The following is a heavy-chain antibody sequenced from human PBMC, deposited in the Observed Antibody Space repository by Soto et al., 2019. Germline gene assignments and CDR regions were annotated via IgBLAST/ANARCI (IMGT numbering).Heavy chain of an antibody. J-gene: IGHJ4*02. Sequence: QVQLVESGGGVVQPGRSLRLSCAASGFTFSSFGMHWVRQAPGKGLEWVALISYDGNTKYSADSVKGRFTISRDNSKNTVYLQINSLRPEDTAVYYCAKRMAAVQHFDYWGQGTLVTVSS. D-gene: IGHD6-13*01. CDR1: GFTFSSFG. CDR3: AKRMAAVQHFDY. CDR2: ISYDGNTK. V-gene: IGHV3-30*18.